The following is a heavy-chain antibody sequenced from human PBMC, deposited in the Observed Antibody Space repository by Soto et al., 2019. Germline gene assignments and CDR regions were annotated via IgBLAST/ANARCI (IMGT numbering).Heavy chain of an antibody. D-gene: IGHD3-3*01. Sequence: GASVKVSCKASGYIFTDYYMHWVRQAPGQELGWMGRINPNSGGTNYAQKFQGRVTMTRDTSISTAYMELSSLRSEDTAVYYCASLFGVVPPYYYYYGMDVWGQGTTVTVSS. V-gene: IGHV1-2*06. J-gene: IGHJ6*02. CDR2: INPNSGGT. CDR1: GYIFTDYY. CDR3: ASLFGVVPPYYYYYGMDV.